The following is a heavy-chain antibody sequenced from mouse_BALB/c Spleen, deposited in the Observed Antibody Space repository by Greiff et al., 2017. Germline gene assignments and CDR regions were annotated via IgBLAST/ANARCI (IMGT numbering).Heavy chain of an antibody. Sequence: QVQLQQPGAELVKPGASVKLSCKASGYTFTSYWMHWVKQRPGQGLEWIGEINPSNGRTNYNEKFKSKATLTVDKSSSTAYMQLSSLTSEDSAVYYCTRDYDDFAYWGQGTTLTVSS. CDR1: GYTFTSYW. J-gene: IGHJ2*01. CDR2: INPSNGRT. CDR3: TRDYDDFAY. V-gene: IGHV1S81*02. D-gene: IGHD1-1*01.